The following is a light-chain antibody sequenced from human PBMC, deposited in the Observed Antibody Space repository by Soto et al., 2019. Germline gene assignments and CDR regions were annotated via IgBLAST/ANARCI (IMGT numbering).Light chain of an antibody. CDR2: DAS. V-gene: IGKV3-20*01. Sequence: DIVLTQSPATRSFSPGERATLSCRASQSVSSYLAWYQQKPGQAPRLLIYDASNRATGIPDRFSGSGSGTELTLTIARLEPGDFAVYYCTQYGNSHQTFGQGTKVDIX. J-gene: IGKJ1*01. CDR3: TQYGNSHQT. CDR1: QSVSSY.